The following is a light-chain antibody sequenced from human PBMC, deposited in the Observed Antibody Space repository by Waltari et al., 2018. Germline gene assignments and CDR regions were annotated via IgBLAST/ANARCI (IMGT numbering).Light chain of an antibody. CDR3: CSYAGSYTFV. J-gene: IGLJ7*01. Sequence: QSALTQPRSVSGSPGQSVTISCSGTSSDVGTYNILSWYHQHPGNAPKLLIYDVVKRPSGVPDRFSGSKSGNTASLTISGLQTEDEADYYCCSYAGSYTFVFGGGTQLTVL. V-gene: IGLV2-11*01. CDR1: SSDVGTYNI. CDR2: DVV.